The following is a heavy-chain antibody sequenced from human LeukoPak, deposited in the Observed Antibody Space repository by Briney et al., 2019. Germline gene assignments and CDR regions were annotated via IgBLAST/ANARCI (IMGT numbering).Heavy chain of an antibody. V-gene: IGHV3-74*01. J-gene: IGHJ3*02. D-gene: IGHD3-10*01. CDR2: INTDGSST. CDR3: ARGSHDAFDI. Sequence: GGSLRLSCAASGFTFSSYWMHWVRQAPGKGLVWVSLINTDGSSTNYADSVKGRFTISRDNAKNTLYLQMNSLRAEDTAVYYCARGSHDAFDIWGQGTMVTVSS. CDR1: GFTFSSYW.